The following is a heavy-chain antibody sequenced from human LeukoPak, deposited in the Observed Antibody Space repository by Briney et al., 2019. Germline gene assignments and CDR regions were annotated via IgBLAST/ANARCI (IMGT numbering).Heavy chain of an antibody. Sequence: ASVKVSCKASGYTFTGYYMHWVRQAPGQGLEWMGWINPTSGGTNYAQKFQGRVTMTRDTSISTAYMELSRLRSDDTAVYYCVLSRYSSSWWLDYWGQGTLVTVSS. D-gene: IGHD6-13*01. CDR1: GYTFTGYY. V-gene: IGHV1-2*02. J-gene: IGHJ4*02. CDR2: INPTSGGT. CDR3: VLSRYSSSWWLDY.